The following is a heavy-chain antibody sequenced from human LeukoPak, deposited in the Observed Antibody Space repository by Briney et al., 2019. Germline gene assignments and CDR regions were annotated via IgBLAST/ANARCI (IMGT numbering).Heavy chain of an antibody. CDR1: GFTFSSYG. J-gene: IGHJ4*02. D-gene: IGHD4-17*01. Sequence: GGSLRLSCAASGFTFSSYGMSWVRQAPGKGLEWVSAISGSGGSTYYADSVKGRFTISRDNAKNSLYLQMNSLRAEDTAVYYCARVTRIYGDYPDYWGQGTLVTVSS. CDR2: ISGSGGST. V-gene: IGHV3-23*01. CDR3: ARVTRIYGDYPDY.